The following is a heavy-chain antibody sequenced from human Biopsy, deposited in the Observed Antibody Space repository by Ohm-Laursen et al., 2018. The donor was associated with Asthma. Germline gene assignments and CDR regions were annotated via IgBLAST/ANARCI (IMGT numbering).Heavy chain of an antibody. J-gene: IGHJ3*02. CDR1: GFSFSNFA. CDR3: VRDGTDDAFDI. D-gene: IGHD1-1*01. CDR2: ISKGASTQ. Sequence: SLRLSCAAFGFSFSNFAIHWVRQAPGKGLEWVGVISKGASTQDYADSVKGRFAMARDNSKNTLDLQMNSLREEDTAVYYCVRDGTDDAFDIWGQGTVVSVSS. V-gene: IGHV3-30*01.